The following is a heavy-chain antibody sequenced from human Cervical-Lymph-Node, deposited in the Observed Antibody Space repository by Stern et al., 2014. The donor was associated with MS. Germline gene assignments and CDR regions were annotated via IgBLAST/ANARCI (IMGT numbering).Heavy chain of an antibody. CDR1: GFSFGTSW. CDR3: ARDRRAFLDY. Sequence: EDQLVESGGGLVQPGGSLRLSCVASGFSFGTSWMSWVRQPPGRGLEWVANIRQDGYDKFYVDSVKGRFTISRDNARNSLYLQMNSLTVADTAVYYCARDRRAFLDYWGQGTNVAVSS. J-gene: IGHJ4*02. CDR2: IRQDGYDK. V-gene: IGHV3-7*01. D-gene: IGHD2/OR15-2a*01.